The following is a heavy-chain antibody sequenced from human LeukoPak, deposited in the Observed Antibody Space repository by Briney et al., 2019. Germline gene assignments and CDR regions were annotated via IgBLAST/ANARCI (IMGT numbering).Heavy chain of an antibody. Sequence: GGSLRLSCAASGFTFSGYAMSWVPQAPGKGLEWVSVISGSGGSTYYADSVKGRFTISRDNSKNTLYLQMNSLRAEDTAVYYCAKGAYDFWSGWGAWGQGTLVTVSS. CDR2: ISGSGGST. V-gene: IGHV3-23*01. CDR3: AKGAYDFWSGWGA. D-gene: IGHD3-3*01. CDR1: GFTFSGYA. J-gene: IGHJ5*02.